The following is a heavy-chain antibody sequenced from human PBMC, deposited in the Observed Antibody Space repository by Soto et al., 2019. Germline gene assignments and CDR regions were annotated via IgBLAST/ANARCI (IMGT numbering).Heavy chain of an antibody. D-gene: IGHD2-2*02. CDR1: GFIFSSYW. CDR3: ARGQSGAIATRRFDS. CDR2: INGDGSST. Sequence: GGSLRLSCAASGFIFSSYWMHWVRQAPGKGLVWVSRINGDGSSTTYADSVKGRFTISRDNAKNTLYLQMNRLRAEDTAVYYCARGQSGAIATRRFDSWGQGALVTGSS. J-gene: IGHJ4*02. V-gene: IGHV3-74*01.